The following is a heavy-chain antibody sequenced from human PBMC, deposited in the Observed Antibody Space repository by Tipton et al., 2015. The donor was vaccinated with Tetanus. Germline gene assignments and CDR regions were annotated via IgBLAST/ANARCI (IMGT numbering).Heavy chain of an antibody. CDR3: ARGIMVRGVSRFDP. Sequence: LRLSCTVSGGSISSYYWSWIRQPAGKGLEWIGRIYTSESTNYNPSPKSRLTMSVDTSKNQFSLRLSSVTAADTAVYYCARGIMVRGVSRFDPWGQGTLVTVSS. D-gene: IGHD3-10*01. CDR1: GGSISSYY. CDR2: IYTSEST. V-gene: IGHV4-4*07. J-gene: IGHJ5*02.